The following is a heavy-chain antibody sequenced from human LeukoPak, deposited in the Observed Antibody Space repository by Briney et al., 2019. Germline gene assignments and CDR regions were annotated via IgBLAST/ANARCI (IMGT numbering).Heavy chain of an antibody. CDR1: GGSISSSSYY. CDR3: ARDNYDNSGYYFDY. CDR2: INHSGST. D-gene: IGHD3-22*01. Sequence: PSETLSLTCTVSGGSISSSSYYWGWIRQPPGKGLEWIGEINHSGSTNYNPSLKSRVTISVDKSKNQLSLKLSSVTAADTAVYYCARDNYDNSGYYFDYWGQGTLVTVSS. V-gene: IGHV4-39*07. J-gene: IGHJ4*02.